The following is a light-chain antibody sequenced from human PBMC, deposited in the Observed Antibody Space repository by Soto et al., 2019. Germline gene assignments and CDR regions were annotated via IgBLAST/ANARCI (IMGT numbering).Light chain of an antibody. V-gene: IGLV2-14*01. CDR1: SSDVGGYNY. CDR2: EVS. J-gene: IGLJ1*01. CDR3: SSYTIRSTYV. Sequence: ALTQPASVSGSPGQSITISCTGTSSDVGGYNYVSWYQQHPGKAPQLMIYEVSNRPSGVSNRFSASKSGNTASLNISGLQAEDGADYYCSSYTIRSTYVFGTGTKV.